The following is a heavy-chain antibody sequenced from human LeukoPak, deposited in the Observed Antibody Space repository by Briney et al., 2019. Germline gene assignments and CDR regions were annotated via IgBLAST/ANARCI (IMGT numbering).Heavy chain of an antibody. Sequence: ASVKVSCKASGGTFSSYAISWVRQAPGQGLEWMGGIIPIFGTANYAQKFQGRATITADKSTSTAYMELSSLRSGDTAVYYCARAGCSSTSCYVGEIDYWGQGTLVTVSS. CDR2: IIPIFGTA. D-gene: IGHD2-2*01. CDR1: GGTFSSYA. CDR3: ARAGCSSTSCYVGEIDY. J-gene: IGHJ4*02. V-gene: IGHV1-69*06.